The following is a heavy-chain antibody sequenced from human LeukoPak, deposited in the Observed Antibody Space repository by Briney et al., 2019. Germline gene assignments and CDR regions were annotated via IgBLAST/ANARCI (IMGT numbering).Heavy chain of an antibody. CDR2: IYSGGST. CDR3: ATLGWSSDAFDI. J-gene: IGHJ3*02. Sequence: GGSLRLSCAASRFTVSSNYMSWVRQAPGKGLEWVSVIYSGGSTYYADSVKGRFTISRDNSKNTLYLQMNSLRAEDTAVYYCATLGWSSDAFDIWGQGTMVTVSS. D-gene: IGHD4-23*01. CDR1: RFTVSSNY. V-gene: IGHV3-53*01.